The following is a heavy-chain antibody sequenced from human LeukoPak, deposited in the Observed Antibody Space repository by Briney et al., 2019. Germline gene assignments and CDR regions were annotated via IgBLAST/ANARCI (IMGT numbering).Heavy chain of an antibody. CDR3: ARQDYYCSGGSCGLYYFDY. CDR2: IYYSGST. D-gene: IGHD2-15*01. J-gene: IGHJ4*02. Sequence: SETLSLTCTVSGGSISSYYWSWIRQPPGKGLEWIGYIYYSGSTNYNPSLKSRVTISVDTSKNQFSLKLSSVTAAETAVYYCARQDYYCSGGSCGLYYFDYWGQGTLVTVSS. CDR1: GGSISSYY. V-gene: IGHV4-59*08.